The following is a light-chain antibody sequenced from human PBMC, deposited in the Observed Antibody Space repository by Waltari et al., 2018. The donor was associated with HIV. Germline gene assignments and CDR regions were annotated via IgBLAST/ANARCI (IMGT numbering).Light chain of an antibody. J-gene: IGLJ2*01. CDR2: EVF. V-gene: IGLV2-14*01. Sequence: QSALTQPASVSGSPGQSITISCTGSTSDFGLYDFISWYQQHPGGVPRVIISEVFRRPAGVSSRCSGSKSGKTASLTISWLQTEDEADYYCTSFTSNYTVIFGGGTKVTVL. CDR3: TSFTSNYTVI. CDR1: TSDFGLYDF.